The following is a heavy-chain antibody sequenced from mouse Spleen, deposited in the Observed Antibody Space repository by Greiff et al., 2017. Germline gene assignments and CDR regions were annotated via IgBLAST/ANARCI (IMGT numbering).Heavy chain of an antibody. CDR3: ARLGNSDY. CDR1: GYTFTSYW. V-gene: IGHV1-50*01. J-gene: IGHJ2*01. D-gene: IGHD2-1*01. Sequence: VQLQQSGAELVKPGASVKLSCKASGYTFTSYWMQWVKQRPGQGLEWIGEIDPSDSYTNYNQKFKGKATLTVDTSSSTAYMQLSSLTSEDSAVYYCARLGNSDYWGQGTTLTVSS. CDR2: IDPSDSYT.